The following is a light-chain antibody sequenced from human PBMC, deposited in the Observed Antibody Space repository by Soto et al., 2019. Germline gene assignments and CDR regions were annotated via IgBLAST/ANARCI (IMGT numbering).Light chain of an antibody. V-gene: IGKV3-20*01. J-gene: IGKJ5*01. Sequence: FTQSPSSLSASVGDRVTITCRASQSVSSYLAWYQQKPGQAPRVLIYGASSGATGIPDRFSGSGSGTDFTLTISRLEPEDFAVYYCQQYGSSPITFGQGTRLEIK. CDR1: QSVSSY. CDR2: GAS. CDR3: QQYGSSPIT.